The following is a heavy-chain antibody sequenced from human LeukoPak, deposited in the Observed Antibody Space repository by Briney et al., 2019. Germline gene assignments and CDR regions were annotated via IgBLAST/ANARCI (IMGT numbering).Heavy chain of an antibody. Sequence: GSLRLSCAASGFTFSIYAMSWVRHAPGKGLEWVSALSANGINTYYRGSVKGRFTISRDNSKNTLYLQMSSLRAEDTAVYYCAKDKSYAFDSWGQGTLVTVSS. J-gene: IGHJ4*02. CDR2: LSANGINT. D-gene: IGHD2-2*01. CDR1: GFTFSIYA. V-gene: IGHV3-23*01. CDR3: AKDKSYAFDS.